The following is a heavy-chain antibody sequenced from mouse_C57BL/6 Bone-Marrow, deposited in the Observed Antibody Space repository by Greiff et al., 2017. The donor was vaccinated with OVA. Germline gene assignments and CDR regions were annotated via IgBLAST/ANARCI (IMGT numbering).Heavy chain of an antibody. CDR3: ANLPTGYFDV. CDR1: GYAFSSSW. CDR2: IYPGDGDT. V-gene: IGHV1-82*01. J-gene: IGHJ1*03. D-gene: IGHD2-1*01. Sequence: QVQLQQSGPELVKPGASVKISCKASGYAFSSSWMNWVKQRPGKGLEWIGRIYPGDGDTNYNGKFKGKATLTADKSSSTAYMQLSSLTSEDSAVYGWANLPTGYFDVWGTGTTVTVSS.